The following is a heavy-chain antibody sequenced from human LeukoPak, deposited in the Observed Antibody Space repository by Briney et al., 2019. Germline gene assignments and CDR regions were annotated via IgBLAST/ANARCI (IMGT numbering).Heavy chain of an antibody. Sequence: GESLKISCKGSGYSFTSYWIGWVRQMTGKGLEWMGIIYPGDSDTRYSPSFQSQVTISADKSISTAYLQWSSLKASDTAMYYCARHVAGRSGYFDYWGQGTLVTVSS. V-gene: IGHV5-51*01. CDR1: GYSFTSYW. CDR2: IYPGDSDT. J-gene: IGHJ4*02. D-gene: IGHD3-10*01. CDR3: ARHVAGRSGYFDY.